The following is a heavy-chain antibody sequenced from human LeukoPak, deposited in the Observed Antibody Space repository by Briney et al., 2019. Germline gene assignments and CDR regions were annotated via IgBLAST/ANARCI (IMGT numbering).Heavy chain of an antibody. CDR3: AKNTSGTYLDY. V-gene: IGHV3-23*01. J-gene: IGHJ4*02. Sequence: GGSLRLSCAASGFTFSSYAMTWVRQAPGKGGEWVSSISTSGVSTNYAGSVKGRFTISRDNYKNMVYLQMNSLRAEDTAVYYCAKNTSGTYLDYWGQGILVTVSS. CDR2: ISTSGVST. D-gene: IGHD1-26*01. CDR1: GFTFSSYA.